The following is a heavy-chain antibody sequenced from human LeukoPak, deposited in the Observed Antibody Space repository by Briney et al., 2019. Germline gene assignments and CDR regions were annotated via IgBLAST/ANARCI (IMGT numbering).Heavy chain of an antibody. CDR2: ISYDATNK. CDR1: GGSISSNT. Sequence: LSLTCSVSGGSISSNTYYWGWVRQPPGKGLEWVAVISYDATNKYYADSVKGRFTISRDSSKNTLYLQMNSLRPEDTAVYYCARDGGHFYATSRYYLYFGFWGQGTLVTVSS. CDR3: ARDGGHFYATSRYYLYFGF. J-gene: IGHJ4*02. V-gene: IGHV3-30*04. D-gene: IGHD3-22*01.